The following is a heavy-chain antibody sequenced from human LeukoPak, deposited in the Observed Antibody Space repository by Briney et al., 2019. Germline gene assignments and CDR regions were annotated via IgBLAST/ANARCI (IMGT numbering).Heavy chain of an antibody. J-gene: IGHJ4*02. Sequence: EASVKVSCKVSGYTLTELSMHWVRQAPGKGLEWMGGFDPEDGETIYAQKFQGRVTMTEDTSTDTAYMELSSLRSEDTAVYYCATASPAGQYYFDYWGQGTLVTVSS. D-gene: IGHD3-10*01. V-gene: IGHV1-24*01. CDR2: FDPEDGET. CDR1: GYTLTELS. CDR3: ATASPAGQYYFDY.